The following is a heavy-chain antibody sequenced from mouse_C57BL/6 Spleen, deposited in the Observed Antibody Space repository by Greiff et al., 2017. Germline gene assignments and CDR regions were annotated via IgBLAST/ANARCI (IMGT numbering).Heavy chain of an antibody. CDR1: GYTFTSYW. CDR2: IYPGSGGT. J-gene: IGHJ3*01. Sequence: QVQLQQPGAELVKPGASVKMSCKASGYTFTSYWITWVKQRPGQGLEWIGDIYPGSGGTNYNEKFKSKATLTVDTSSSTAYMQLSSLTSEDSAVYYCARGSPLRREFAYWGQGTLVTVSA. D-gene: IGHD2-12*01. CDR3: ARGSPLRREFAY. V-gene: IGHV1-55*01.